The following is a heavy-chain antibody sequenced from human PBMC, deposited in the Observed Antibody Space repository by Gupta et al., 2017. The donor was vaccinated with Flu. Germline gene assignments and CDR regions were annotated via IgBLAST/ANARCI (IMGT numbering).Heavy chain of an antibody. CDR1: GFTFSSYG. CDR2: ISYDGSNK. J-gene: IGHJ2*01. Sequence: QVQLVESGGGVVQPGRSLRLSWAAAGFTFSSYGMHWVRQAPAKGLEWVAVISYDGSNKYYADSVKGRFTISRDNSKNTLYLQMNSLRAEDTAVYYCAKDRHCGGDCRAEDSLDWYFDLWGRGTLVTVSS. CDR3: AKDRHCGGDCRAEDSLDWYFDL. V-gene: IGHV3-30*18. D-gene: IGHD2-21*02.